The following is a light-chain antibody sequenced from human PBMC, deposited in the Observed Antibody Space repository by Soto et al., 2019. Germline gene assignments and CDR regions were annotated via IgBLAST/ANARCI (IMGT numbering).Light chain of an antibody. CDR2: GAS. Sequence: DVQMTQSPSSLSASVGARVSITCQASQDIRTSLSWFQQKPGRAPKLLIYGASNLETGVPSRFRGSGSGTEFTFAISSLQPEDIASYYCQQYDNLPPFTFGPGTKVDI. CDR1: QDIRTS. V-gene: IGKV1-33*01. CDR3: QQYDNLPPFT. J-gene: IGKJ3*01.